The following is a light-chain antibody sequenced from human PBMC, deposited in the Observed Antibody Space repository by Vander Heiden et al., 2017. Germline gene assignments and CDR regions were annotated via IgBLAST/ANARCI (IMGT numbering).Light chain of an antibody. CDR1: SSNIGNNY. V-gene: IGLV1-51*01. J-gene: IGLJ2*01. CDR3: ATWDTSLSARI. Sequence: QSVLTQPPSVSAAPGQRVTISCSGRSSNIGNNYVSWYQHLPGTSPKLLIYDNNKRPSGIPDRVSGSKSGTSATLGITGLQTGDEADYYCATWDTSLSARIFGGGTKLTVL. CDR2: DNN.